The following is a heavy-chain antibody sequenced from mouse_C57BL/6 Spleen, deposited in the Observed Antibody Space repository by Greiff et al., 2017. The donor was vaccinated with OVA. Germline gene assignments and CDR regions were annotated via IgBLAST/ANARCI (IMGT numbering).Heavy chain of an antibody. J-gene: IGHJ4*01. Sequence: DVKLVESGGDLVKPGGSLKLSCAASGFTFSSYGMSWVRQTPDKRLEWVATISSGGSYTYYPDSVKGRFTISRDNAKNTLYLQMSSLKSEDTAMYYCARQGELGVAMDYWGQGTSVTVSS. D-gene: IGHD4-1*01. CDR2: ISSGGSYT. CDR3: ARQGELGVAMDY. CDR1: GFTFSSYG. V-gene: IGHV5-6*02.